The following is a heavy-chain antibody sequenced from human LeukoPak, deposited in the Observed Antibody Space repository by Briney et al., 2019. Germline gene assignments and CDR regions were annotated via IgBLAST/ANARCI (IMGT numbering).Heavy chain of an antibody. D-gene: IGHD1-1*01. Sequence: GGSLRLSCAASGFTFNYYGMHWVRQAPGKGLEWVAFIRFDGNEKYYAESVKGRFTISKDTSRNTLYLQMNSLRAEDTAVYYCAKEGGTLVQPLWGQGTLVTVSS. CDR3: AKEGGTLVQPL. V-gene: IGHV3-30*02. J-gene: IGHJ4*02. CDR2: IRFDGNEK. CDR1: GFTFNYYG.